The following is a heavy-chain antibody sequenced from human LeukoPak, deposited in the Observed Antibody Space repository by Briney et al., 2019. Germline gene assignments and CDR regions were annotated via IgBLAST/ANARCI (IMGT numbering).Heavy chain of an antibody. Sequence: GGSLRLSCAASGFTFSSYGIHWVRQAPGKGLEWVAVISYDGSNKYYTDSVKGRFTISRDNSKNTLYLQMNSLRAEDTAVYYCAKADSSGYFDYWGQGTLVTVSS. CDR2: ISYDGSNK. J-gene: IGHJ4*02. CDR1: GFTFSSYG. CDR3: AKADSSGYFDY. D-gene: IGHD6-6*01. V-gene: IGHV3-30*18.